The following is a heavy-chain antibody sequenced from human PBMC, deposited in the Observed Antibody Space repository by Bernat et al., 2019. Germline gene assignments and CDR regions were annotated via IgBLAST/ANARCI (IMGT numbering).Heavy chain of an antibody. Sequence: EVQLVDSGGGLVQPGGFLRLSCAASGFTFSSDYITWVRQAPGKGLEWVANINQDGSATYYADSVKGRFIISRENARTSVYLQMGSLGTEETAMYYCAKGFGPENWGHGTLVTVSS. J-gene: IGHJ4*01. CDR1: GFTFSSDY. V-gene: IGHV3-7*03. CDR2: INQDGSAT. CDR3: AKGFGPEN. D-gene: IGHD3-16*01.